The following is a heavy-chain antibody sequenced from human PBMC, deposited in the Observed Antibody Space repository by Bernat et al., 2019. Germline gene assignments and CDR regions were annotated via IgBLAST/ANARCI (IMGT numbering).Heavy chain of an antibody. CDR2: VYSSGST. Sequence: QLQLQESGPGLVKPSETLSLTCTVSAGSISSNIYFWGWIREPPGKGLEWIGSVYSSGSTYYNPSFKGRVTISVDTSKNQFSLKLSSVTAADTAVYYCARQGYYYDSSGLRGGFDPWGQGTLVTVSS. V-gene: IGHV4-39*01. CDR1: AGSISSNIYF. J-gene: IGHJ5*02. CDR3: ARQGYYYDSSGLRGGFDP. D-gene: IGHD3-22*01.